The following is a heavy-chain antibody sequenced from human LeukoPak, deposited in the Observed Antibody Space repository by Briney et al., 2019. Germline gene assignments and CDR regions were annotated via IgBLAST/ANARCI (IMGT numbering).Heavy chain of an antibody. Sequence: PSETLSLTCTVSGDFISSYYWSWIRQPPGKGLEWIGYIYYSGSTNYNPSLKSRVTISVDTSKNQFSLKLSSVTAADTAVYYCARTGDWPGWFDPWGQGTLVTVSS. CDR3: ARTGDWPGWFDP. CDR2: IYYSGST. D-gene: IGHD2-21*02. CDR1: GDFISSYY. V-gene: IGHV4-59*01. J-gene: IGHJ5*02.